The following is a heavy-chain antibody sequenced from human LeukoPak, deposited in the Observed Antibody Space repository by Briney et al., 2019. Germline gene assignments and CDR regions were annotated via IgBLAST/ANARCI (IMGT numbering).Heavy chain of an antibody. D-gene: IGHD3-22*01. CDR3: ARDYYDSSGFLWY. V-gene: IGHV1-2*06. CDR2: INPNSGGT. CDR1: GYAFTGYY. Sequence: GASVKVSCKASGYAFTGYYMHWVRQAPGQGLEWMGRINPNSGGTNYAQKFQGRVTMTSDTSISTAYMELSRLRSDDTAVYYCARDYYDSSGFLWYWGQGTLVTVSS. J-gene: IGHJ4*02.